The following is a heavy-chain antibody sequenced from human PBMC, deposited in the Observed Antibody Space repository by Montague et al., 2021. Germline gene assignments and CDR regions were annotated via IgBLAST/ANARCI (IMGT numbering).Heavy chain of an antibody. CDR1: GGSISSYY. D-gene: IGHD1-14*01. CDR2: IYTSGST. V-gene: IGHV4-4*07. CDR3: ARGSFGMGAFDI. J-gene: IGHJ3*02. Sequence: SETLSLTCTVSGGSISSYYWSWIRQPAGKGLEWIGLIYTSGSTNYNPAPKSRVTMSLDTSKNQFSLKLRSVNAADTAVYYCARGSFGMGAFDIWGQGTMVTV.